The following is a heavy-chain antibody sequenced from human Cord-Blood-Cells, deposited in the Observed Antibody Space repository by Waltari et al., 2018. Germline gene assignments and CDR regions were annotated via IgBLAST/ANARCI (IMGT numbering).Heavy chain of an antibody. D-gene: IGHD6-13*01. CDR1: VGSISSYY. V-gene: IGHV4-59*01. CDR3: GREEQCSSWYAFGI. CDR2: IYYSGRT. Sequence: QVQLQESGPGLVKPSETLSLPCTVSVGSISSYYWSLIRQPPGKGLEWIGYIYYSGRTNDNPPLKRRVTISVDKSKNQLSLELGSVSDADTAVYYCGREEQCSSWYAFGIWGQGTLVAVAS. J-gene: IGHJ3*02.